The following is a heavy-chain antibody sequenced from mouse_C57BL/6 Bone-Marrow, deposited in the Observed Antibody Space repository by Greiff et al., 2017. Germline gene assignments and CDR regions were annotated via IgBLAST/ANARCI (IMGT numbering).Heavy chain of an antibody. D-gene: IGHD3-2*02. V-gene: IGHV5-4*01. CDR3: ARDLRQLRLRVFAY. Sequence: DVKLVESGGGLVKPGGSLKLSCAASGFTFSSYAMSWVRQTPEKRLEWVATISDGGSYTYYPDNVKGRFTISRDNAKNNLYLQMSHLKSEDTAMYYCARDLRQLRLRVFAYWGQGTLVTVSA. CDR1: GFTFSSYA. CDR2: ISDGGSYT. J-gene: IGHJ3*01.